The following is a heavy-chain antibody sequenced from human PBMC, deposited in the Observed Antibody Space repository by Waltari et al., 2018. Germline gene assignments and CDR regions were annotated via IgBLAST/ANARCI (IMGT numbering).Heavy chain of an antibody. CDR3: AKDDYGGNSGRLFDY. Sequence: QVQLVESGGGVVQPGRSLRLSCAASGFTFSSYGMHWVRQAPGKGLEWVAVISYDGSNKYYADSVKGRFTISRDNSKNTLYLQMNSLRAEDTAVYYCAKDDYGGNSGRLFDYWGQGTLVTVSS. CDR2: ISYDGSNK. CDR1: GFTFSSYG. D-gene: IGHD2-21*02. J-gene: IGHJ4*02. V-gene: IGHV3-30*18.